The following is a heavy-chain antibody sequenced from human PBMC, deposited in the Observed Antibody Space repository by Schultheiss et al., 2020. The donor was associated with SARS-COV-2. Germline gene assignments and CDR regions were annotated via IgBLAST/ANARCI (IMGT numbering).Heavy chain of an antibody. D-gene: IGHD2/OR15-2a*01. CDR1: GFTFSTYA. Sequence: GGSLRLSCAASGFTFSTYAMSWVRQAPGKGLEWVSAISGGGSTYYADSVKGRFTVSRDNSKNTLYLQMNSLRAEDTAVYYCAKEDEYPGDYWGQGTLVTVSS. V-gene: IGHV3-23*01. J-gene: IGHJ4*02. CDR2: ISGGGST. CDR3: AKEDEYPGDY.